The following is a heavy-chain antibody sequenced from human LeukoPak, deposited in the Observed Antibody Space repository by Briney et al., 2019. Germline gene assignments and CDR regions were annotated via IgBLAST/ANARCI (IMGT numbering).Heavy chain of an antibody. Sequence: GSLRLSCAASGFTFSSYAMNWVRQAPGKGLEWVSSISSNSNYIYYADSVKGRFTISRDNAKNSLYLQMNSLRAEDTAVYYCGSTWTFTSPFDYWGQGALVTVSS. D-gene: IGHD2-2*01. J-gene: IGHJ4*02. CDR3: GSTWTFTSPFDY. CDR1: GFTFSSYA. CDR2: ISSNSNYI. V-gene: IGHV3-21*01.